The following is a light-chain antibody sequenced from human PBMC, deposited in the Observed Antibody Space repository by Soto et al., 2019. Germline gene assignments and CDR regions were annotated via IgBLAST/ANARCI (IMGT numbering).Light chain of an antibody. CDR2: GAS. Sequence: IQFTQSPSSLSASVGDRVTITCRASQGFSTYLAWYQQKPGKAPKLLIYGASTLQSGVPSRFSGSGSGAEFTLTISSLQPDDFGSYYCQQYNNYPWTFGQGTKVDIK. J-gene: IGKJ1*01. V-gene: IGKV1-9*01. CDR1: QGFSTY. CDR3: QQYNNYPWT.